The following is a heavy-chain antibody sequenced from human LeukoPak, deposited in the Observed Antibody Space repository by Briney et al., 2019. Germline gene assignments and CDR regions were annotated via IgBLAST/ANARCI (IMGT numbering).Heavy chain of an antibody. CDR2: ISGSGSST. CDR3: AKDYGGNSDYFDY. J-gene: IGHJ4*02. V-gene: IGHV3-23*01. D-gene: IGHD4-23*01. Sequence: GGSLRLSCAASGFTFSSYAMSWVRQAPGKGLEWVSAISGSGSSTYYADSVKGRFTISRDNSKNTLYLQMNSLRVEDTAVYYCAKDYGGNSDYFDYWGQGTLVTVSS. CDR1: GFTFSSYA.